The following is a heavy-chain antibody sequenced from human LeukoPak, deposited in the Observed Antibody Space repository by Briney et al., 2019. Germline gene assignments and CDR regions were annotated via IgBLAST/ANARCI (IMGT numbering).Heavy chain of an antibody. J-gene: IGHJ4*02. D-gene: IGHD1-26*01. V-gene: IGHV4-39*01. Sequence: SETLSLTCTVSGGSISSSSYYWGWIRQPPGKGLEWIGSIYYSGSPYYSPSLESRVTISVDTSKNQFSLNLSSVTAADTAVYYCARHSGGTYYTPLNNWGQGTLVTVSS. CDR2: IYYSGSP. CDR3: ARHSGGTYYTPLNN. CDR1: GGSISSSSYY.